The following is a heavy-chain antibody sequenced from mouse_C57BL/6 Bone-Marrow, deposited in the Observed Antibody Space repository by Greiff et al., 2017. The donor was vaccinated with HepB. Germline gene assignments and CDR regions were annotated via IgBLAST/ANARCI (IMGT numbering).Heavy chain of an antibody. CDR1: GFTFTAYY. V-gene: IGHV7-3*01. CDR2: IRNKANGYTT. Sequence: EVKLVESGGGLVQPGGSLSLSCAASGFTFTAYYMSWVRQPPGKALEWLGFIRNKANGYTTEYSVSVKGRFTISRDNSQSILYLQMNALRAEDSATYDCARSGDGGALDYWGQGTTVTVSS. J-gene: IGHJ4*01. D-gene: IGHD1-1*01. CDR3: ARSGDGGALDY.